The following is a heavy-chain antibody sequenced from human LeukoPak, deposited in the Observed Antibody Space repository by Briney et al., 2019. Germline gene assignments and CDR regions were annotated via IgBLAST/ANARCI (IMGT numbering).Heavy chain of an antibody. D-gene: IGHD2-2*01. CDR1: GGSFSGYY. J-gene: IGHJ4*02. CDR2: INHSGNT. V-gene: IGHV4-34*01. CDR3: ARGLGYCSSTSCSFDY. Sequence: SETLSLTCAVYGGSFSGYYWSWIRQPPGKGLEWIGEINHSGNTNYNPSLKSRVTISVDTSKNQFSLQLSSVTAADTAVYYCARGLGYCSSTSCSFDYWGQGTLSPSPQ.